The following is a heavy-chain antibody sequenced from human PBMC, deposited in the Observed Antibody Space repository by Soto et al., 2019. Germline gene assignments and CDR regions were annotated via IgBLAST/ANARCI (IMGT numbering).Heavy chain of an antibody. CDR1: GFTFSSYA. Sequence: QPGGSLRLSCAASGFTFSSYAMSWVRQAPGKGLEWVSAISGSGGSTYYADSVKGRFTISRDSSKNTLYLQMNSLRAEDTAVYYCAKAPGPLNYRTSMIVVVITHFDYWGQGTLVTAPQ. CDR2: ISGSGGST. J-gene: IGHJ4*02. D-gene: IGHD3-22*01. CDR3: AKAPGPLNYRTSMIVVVITHFDY. V-gene: IGHV3-23*01.